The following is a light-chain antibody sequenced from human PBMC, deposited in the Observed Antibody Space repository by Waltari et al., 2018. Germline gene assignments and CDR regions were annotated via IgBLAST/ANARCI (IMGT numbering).Light chain of an antibody. CDR1: HSEIEL. CDR3: QAWDIKNVI. V-gene: IGLV3-1*01. CDR2: QDT. J-gene: IGLJ2*01. Sequence: SYELTQAHPVSVSPGQTATIPCYGAHSEIELYSWYQQKPGHSPVLVLYQDTKPPSGISDRFSGSNSGDTATLTITGTQTTDEADYYCQAWDIKNVIFGGGTKLTVL.